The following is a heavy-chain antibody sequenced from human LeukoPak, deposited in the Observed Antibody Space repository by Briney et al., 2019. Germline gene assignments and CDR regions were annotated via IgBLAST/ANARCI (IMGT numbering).Heavy chain of an antibody. V-gene: IGHV1-18*01. CDR1: GYTFTSYG. CDR2: ISAYNGNT. Sequence: GASVKVSFKASGYTFTSYGISWVRQAPGQGLEWMEWISAYNGNTNYAQKLQGRVTMTTDTSTSTAYMELRSLRSDDTAVYYCARGVIKIREYGESSESYYFDYWGQGTLVTVSS. J-gene: IGHJ4*02. D-gene: IGHD3-10*01. CDR3: ARGVIKIREYGESSESYYFDY.